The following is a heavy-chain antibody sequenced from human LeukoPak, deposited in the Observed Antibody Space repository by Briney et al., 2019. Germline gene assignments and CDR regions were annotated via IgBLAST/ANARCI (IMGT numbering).Heavy chain of an antibody. CDR3: ARHYSGWYNFFDY. Sequence: ASETLSLTCTVSGAISRSSYYWGWIRQPPGKGLEWIGSLFYSGSTYYNPSLKSRVTISVDTSKNQFSLKLTSVTAADTAVYYCARHYSGWYNFFDYWGQGTLVTVSS. D-gene: IGHD6-19*01. V-gene: IGHV4-39*01. J-gene: IGHJ4*02. CDR1: GAISRSSYY. CDR2: LFYSGST.